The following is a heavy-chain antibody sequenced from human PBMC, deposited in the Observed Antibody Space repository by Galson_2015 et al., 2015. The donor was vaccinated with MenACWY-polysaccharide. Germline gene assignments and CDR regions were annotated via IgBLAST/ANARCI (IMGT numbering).Heavy chain of an antibody. J-gene: IGHJ4*02. CDR3: AKDRSGTVVMPFDY. D-gene: IGHD4-23*01. Sequence: SLRLSCAASGFTFDDYAMHWVRQAPGKGLEWVSGISWNSGSIGYADSVKGRFTIPRDNAKNSLYLQMNSLRAEDTALYYCAKDRSGTVVMPFDYWGQGTLVTVSS. CDR2: ISWNSGSI. V-gene: IGHV3-9*01. CDR1: GFTFDDYA.